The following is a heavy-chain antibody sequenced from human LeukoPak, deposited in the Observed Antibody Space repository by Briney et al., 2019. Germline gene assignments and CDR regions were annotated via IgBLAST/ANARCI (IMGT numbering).Heavy chain of an antibody. D-gene: IGHD3-10*01. Sequence: GSSLRLSCAACGFTFCSSDMHGPPQAPGKALEGLAVIWQDGSNKYYAHYGKGRVTISRDNSKNTLYLQMNSLRDEDTAGDDCARDKSYGSGSPVGYWGQGTLVTVSS. CDR3: ARDKSYGSGSPVGY. CDR1: GFTFCSSD. V-gene: IGHV3-33*01. CDR2: IWQDGSNK. J-gene: IGHJ4*02.